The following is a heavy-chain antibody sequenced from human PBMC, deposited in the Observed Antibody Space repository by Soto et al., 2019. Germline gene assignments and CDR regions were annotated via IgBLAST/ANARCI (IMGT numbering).Heavy chain of an antibody. Sequence: EVQLVESGGGLVQPGGSLRLSCAASGFTFSSYWMHWVRQAPGKGLVWVSHISTDGRSTTYAESVKGRFTISRNNAKNILNPQMDRLTVEGPGVYYCATGGLQGPGNWGQGTLVTVSS. CDR2: ISTDGRST. CDR3: ATGGLQGPGN. V-gene: IGHV3-74*01. D-gene: IGHD4-4*01. CDR1: GFTFSSYW. J-gene: IGHJ4*02.